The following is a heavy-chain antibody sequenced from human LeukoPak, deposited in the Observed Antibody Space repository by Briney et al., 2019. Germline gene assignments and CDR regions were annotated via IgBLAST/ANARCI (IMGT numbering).Heavy chain of an antibody. CDR2: ISAYNGNT. V-gene: IGHV1-18*01. D-gene: IGHD3-3*01. CDR1: GYTFTSYG. CDR3: ARDLGRDYDLWSGYYPDY. Sequence: ASVKVSCKASGYTFTSYGISWVRQAPGQGLEWMGWISAYNGNTNYAQKLQGRVTMTTDTSTSTAYMELRSLRSDDTAVYYCARDLGRDYDLWSGYYPDYWGQGTLVTVSS. J-gene: IGHJ4*02.